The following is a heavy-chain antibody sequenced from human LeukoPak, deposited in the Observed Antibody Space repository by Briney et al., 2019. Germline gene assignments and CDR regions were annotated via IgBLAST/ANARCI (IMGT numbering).Heavy chain of an antibody. V-gene: IGHV4-34*01. D-gene: IGHD1-1*01. J-gene: IGHJ5*02. CDR2: MNHSGST. Sequence: SETLSLTCAVYGGSFSGYYWTWIRQPPGKGLEWVGEMNHSGSTNYNPSLKSRVTISVDTSKNQFSLKLTSVTAADTAVYYCARPVPSRLGWFDPWGQGTLVTVSS. CDR3: ARPVPSRLGWFDP. CDR1: GGSFSGYY.